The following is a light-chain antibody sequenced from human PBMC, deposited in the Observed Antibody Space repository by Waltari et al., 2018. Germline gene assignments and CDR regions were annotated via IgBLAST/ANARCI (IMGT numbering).Light chain of an antibody. V-gene: IGKV3-20*01. J-gene: IGKJ1*01. CDR1: QTVNSKY. Sequence: EIVLTQSPGTLSLSPGERATLSCRASQTVNSKYLVWYQQKPAQAPRLLIYDASTRATCIPDRFSGSGSGTGFTLTISRLEPEDFAVYYCQQYGGSPWTFGQGTKVESK. CDR2: DAS. CDR3: QQYGGSPWT.